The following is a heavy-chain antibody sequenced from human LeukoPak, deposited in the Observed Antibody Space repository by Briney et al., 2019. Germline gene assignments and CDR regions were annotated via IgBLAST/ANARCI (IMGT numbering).Heavy chain of an antibody. Sequence: PGGSLRISCAASGFIFSAYEINWVRQAPGNELQWISYISDSGSITEYADSVKGRFTISRDNARNSLYLQMDSLRVEDTALYYCVRDDGAYCQHSMDVWGKGTTVTGSS. CDR2: ISDSGSIT. V-gene: IGHV3-48*03. J-gene: IGHJ6*03. CDR1: GFIFSAYE. D-gene: IGHD2-2*01. CDR3: VRDDGAYCQHSMDV.